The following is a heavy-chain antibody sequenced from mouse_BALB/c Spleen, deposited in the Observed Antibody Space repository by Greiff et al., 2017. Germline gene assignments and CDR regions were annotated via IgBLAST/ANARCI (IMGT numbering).Heavy chain of an antibody. CDR1: GFSLTSYG. D-gene: IGHD1-1*01. CDR3: ARDRYYYGSSSYFDY. V-gene: IGHV2-9*02. Sequence: QVQLKESGPGLVAPSQSLSITCTVSGFSLTSYGVHWVRQPPGKGLEWLGVIWAGGSTNYNSALMSRLSISKDNSKSQVFLKMNSLQTDDTAMYYCARDRYYYGSSSYFDYWGQGTTLTVSS. CDR2: IWAGGST. J-gene: IGHJ2*01.